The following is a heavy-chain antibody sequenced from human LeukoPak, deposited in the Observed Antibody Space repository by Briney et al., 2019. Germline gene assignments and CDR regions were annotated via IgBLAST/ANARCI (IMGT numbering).Heavy chain of an antibody. V-gene: IGHV1-69*05. J-gene: IGHJ4*02. D-gene: IGHD6-19*01. CDR3: ARAQYSSGWPFGY. CDR2: IIPIFGTA. Sequence: SVKVSCKASGGTFSSYAISWVRQAPGQGLEWMGRIIPIFGTANYAQKFQGRVTITTDESTSTAYMELSSLRSEDTAVYYCARAQYSSGWPFGYWGQGTLVTVSS. CDR1: GGTFSSYA.